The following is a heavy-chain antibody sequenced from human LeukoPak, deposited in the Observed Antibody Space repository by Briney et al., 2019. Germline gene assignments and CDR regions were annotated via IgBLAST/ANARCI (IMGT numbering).Heavy chain of an antibody. Sequence: GGSLRLSCAASGFTFSDYYMSWIRQAPGKGLEWVSYISSSGSTIYYADSVKGRFTISRDNAKNSLYLQMNSLRAEDAAVYYCARAGHYDFWSGPNWFDPWGQGTLVTVSS. J-gene: IGHJ5*02. CDR2: ISSSGSTI. D-gene: IGHD3-3*01. CDR1: GFTFSDYY. CDR3: ARAGHYDFWSGPNWFDP. V-gene: IGHV3-11*01.